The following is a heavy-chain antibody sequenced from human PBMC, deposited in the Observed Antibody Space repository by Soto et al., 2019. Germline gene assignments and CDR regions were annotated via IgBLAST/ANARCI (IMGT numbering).Heavy chain of an antibody. CDR3: ARETPSGIAVAGNGDGNWFDP. Sequence: ASVKVSCKASGYTFTSYYMHWVRQAPGQGLEWMGIINPSGGSTSYAQKFQGRVTMTRDTSTSTVYMELSSLRSEDTAVYYCARETPSGIAVAGNGDGNWFDPWGQGTLVTVSS. CDR1: GYTFTSYY. D-gene: IGHD6-19*01. CDR2: INPSGGST. V-gene: IGHV1-46*03. J-gene: IGHJ5*02.